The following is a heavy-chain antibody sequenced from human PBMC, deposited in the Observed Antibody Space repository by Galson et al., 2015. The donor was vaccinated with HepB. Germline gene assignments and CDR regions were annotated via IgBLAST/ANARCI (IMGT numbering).Heavy chain of an antibody. J-gene: IGHJ4*02. Sequence: SLRLSCAASGFTFSDYYMSWLRQAPGKGLEWVSYISSSSSYTNYADSVKGRFTISRDNAKSTLYLQMNSLRAEDTAVYYCAKDREDYGDYRTFDYWGQGTLVTASS. D-gene: IGHD4-17*01. CDR3: AKDREDYGDYRTFDY. CDR2: ISSSSSYT. CDR1: GFTFSDYY. V-gene: IGHV3-11*05.